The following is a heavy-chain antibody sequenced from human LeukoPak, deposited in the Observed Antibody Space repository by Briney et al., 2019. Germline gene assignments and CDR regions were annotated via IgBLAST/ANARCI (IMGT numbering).Heavy chain of an antibody. J-gene: IGHJ6*03. Sequence: ASVKVSCKASGYTFTGYYMHWVRQAPGQGLEWMGIINPSGGSTSYAQKFQGRVTMTRDMSTSTVYMELSSLRSEDTAVYYCARGRKGGDCTNGVCYTRPYYYYYMDVWGKGTTVTVSS. CDR1: GYTFTGYY. D-gene: IGHD2-8*01. V-gene: IGHV1-46*01. CDR3: ARGRKGGDCTNGVCYTRPYYYYYMDV. CDR2: INPSGGST.